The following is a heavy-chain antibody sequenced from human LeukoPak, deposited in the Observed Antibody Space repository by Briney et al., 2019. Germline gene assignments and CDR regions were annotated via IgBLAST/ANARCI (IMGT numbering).Heavy chain of an antibody. D-gene: IGHD3-3*01. V-gene: IGHV4-34*01. Sequence: SETLSLTCAVYGGSFSGYYWSWIRQHPGKGLEWIGEINHSGSTNYNPSLKSRVTISVDTSKNQFSLKLSSVTAADTAVYYCARVPYYDFWSGYRDMDVWGKGTTVTVSS. CDR1: GGSFSGYY. CDR2: INHSGST. CDR3: ARVPYYDFWSGYRDMDV. J-gene: IGHJ6*03.